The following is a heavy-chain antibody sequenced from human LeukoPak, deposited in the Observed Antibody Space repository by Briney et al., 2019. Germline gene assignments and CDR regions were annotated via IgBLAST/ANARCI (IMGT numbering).Heavy chain of an antibody. V-gene: IGHV3-21*01. D-gene: IGHD3-22*01. CDR3: AKSDDSSGYNFDY. J-gene: IGHJ4*02. CDR1: GFTFSSYS. Sequence: PGGSLRLSCAASGFTFSSYSTNWVRQAPGKGLEWVSSISSSSSYIYYADSVKGRFTISRDNAKNSLYLQMNSLRAEDTAVYYCAKSDDSSGYNFDYWGQGTLVTVSS. CDR2: ISSSSSYI.